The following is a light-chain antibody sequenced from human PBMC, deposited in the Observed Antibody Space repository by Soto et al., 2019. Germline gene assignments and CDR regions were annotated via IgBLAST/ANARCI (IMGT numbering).Light chain of an antibody. CDR3: QQYGGSPPIT. CDR1: QSVSSNY. CDR2: GAS. Sequence: EIVLTQSPVTLSLSPGERATLSCRASQSVSSNYLAWYQQRPGQAPRLLVYGASSRATGIPDRFSGSGSGTDFTLSISRLEPEDFAVYYCQQYGGSPPITFGQGTRLEIK. J-gene: IGKJ5*01. V-gene: IGKV3-20*01.